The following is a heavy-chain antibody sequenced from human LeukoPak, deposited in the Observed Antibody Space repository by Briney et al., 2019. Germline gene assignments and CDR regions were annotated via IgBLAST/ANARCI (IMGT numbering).Heavy chain of an antibody. Sequence: ASVKVSCKPSGYTFPGYYIHWVRQAPGQGLEWMGRVNANSGGTTFAVRFQGRVSLTTDTPVTTAYMELTRLRSADTALYYCATSRIPRSYTEGAAFDIWGQGTLVTVSS. CDR3: ATSRIPRSYTEGAAFDI. CDR1: GYTFPGYY. D-gene: IGHD1-26*01. V-gene: IGHV1-2*02. CDR2: VNANSGGT. J-gene: IGHJ3*02.